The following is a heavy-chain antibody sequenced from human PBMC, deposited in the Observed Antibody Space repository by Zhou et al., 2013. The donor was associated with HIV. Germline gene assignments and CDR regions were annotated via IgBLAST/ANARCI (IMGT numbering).Heavy chain of an antibody. V-gene: IGHV1-3*04. D-gene: IGHD6-19*01. Sequence: QVLLVQSGAEVKRPGASVKVSCKASGYTFTSYAVHWVRQAPGQRPDWMGWINTGNGNTKFSQNFQGRFTITRDTSATTVYMELSSLRSEDTAVYYCAREGPWLVGRGVFDIWGQGTMVTVSS. CDR2: INTGNGNT. CDR1: GYTFTSYA. J-gene: IGHJ3*02. CDR3: AREGPWLVGRGVFDI.